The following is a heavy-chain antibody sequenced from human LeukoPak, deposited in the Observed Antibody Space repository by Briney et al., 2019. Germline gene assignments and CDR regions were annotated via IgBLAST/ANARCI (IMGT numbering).Heavy chain of an antibody. CDR3: ARLAIHRDYDSSGFTLPQFDP. CDR2: IHHSGYT. Sequence: SETLSLTCNVSGSSINTDNYWGWLRQPPGKGLEWIGGIHHSGYTYYNPSLKSRVTTSVDTSRNQFSLKLSSVTAADTAVYYCARLAIHRDYDSSGFTLPQFDPWGQGTLVTVSS. CDR1: GSSINTDNY. D-gene: IGHD3-22*01. V-gene: IGHV4-38-2*02. J-gene: IGHJ5*02.